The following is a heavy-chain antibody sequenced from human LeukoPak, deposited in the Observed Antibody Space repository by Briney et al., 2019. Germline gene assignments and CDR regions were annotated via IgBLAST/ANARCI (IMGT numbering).Heavy chain of an antibody. Sequence: SETLSLTCTVSGGSISSYYWSWIRQPAGKGLEWIGRIYTSGSTTYNPSLKSRVTMSVDTSKSQFSLNLMSVTAADTAVYYCTRDTGTTGGVKFDPWGQGTLVTVSS. CDR1: GGSISSYY. CDR2: IYTSGST. J-gene: IGHJ5*02. CDR3: TRDTGTTGGVKFDP. V-gene: IGHV4-4*07. D-gene: IGHD4-17*01.